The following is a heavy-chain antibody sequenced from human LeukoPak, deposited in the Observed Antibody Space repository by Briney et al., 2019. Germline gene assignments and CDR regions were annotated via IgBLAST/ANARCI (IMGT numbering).Heavy chain of an antibody. D-gene: IGHD6-13*01. CDR2: ISGSGVIT. CDR1: GFTFTTYA. Sequence: GGSLRLSCAASGFTFTTYAMNCGRQAPGKGLEWVSAISGSGVITSYADSVKGRFTISRDNSKNTLYLQMNSLRAEDTAVYYCAKRAAGTSSYYYYMDVWGKGTTVTVSS. V-gene: IGHV3-23*01. CDR3: AKRAAGTSSYYYYMDV. J-gene: IGHJ6*03.